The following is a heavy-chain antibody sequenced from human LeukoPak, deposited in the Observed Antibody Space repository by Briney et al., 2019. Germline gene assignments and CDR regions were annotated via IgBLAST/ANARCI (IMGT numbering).Heavy chain of an antibody. CDR3: ARGLDGYKKFDAFDI. CDR2: IIPIFGTA. Sequence: GASVKVSCKASGGTFRNYAISWVRQAPGQGLEWMGGIIPIFGTADYAQKFQGRVTITADESTSTAYMELSSLRSEDTAVYYCARGLDGYKKFDAFDIWGQGTMVTVSS. D-gene: IGHD5-24*01. J-gene: IGHJ3*02. V-gene: IGHV1-69*13. CDR1: GGTFRNYA.